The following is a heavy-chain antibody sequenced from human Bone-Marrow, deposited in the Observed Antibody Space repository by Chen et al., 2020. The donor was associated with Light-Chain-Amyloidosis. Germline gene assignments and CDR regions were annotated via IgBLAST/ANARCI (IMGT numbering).Heavy chain of an antibody. CDR3: VKDIEQYQLLFGLGY. CDR1: GLTFDDFT. J-gene: IGHJ4*02. CDR2: ISWDGRST. V-gene: IGHV3-43*01. D-gene: IGHD2-2*01. Sequence: EVQLVESGGVVVQPGGSLRLPCAASGLTFDDFTMHWVRQVPGKGLEWVSLISWDGRSTYYADSVKGRFTISRDNSKNSLYLQMNSLRTEDTALYYCVKDIEQYQLLFGLGYWGQGTLVTVSS.